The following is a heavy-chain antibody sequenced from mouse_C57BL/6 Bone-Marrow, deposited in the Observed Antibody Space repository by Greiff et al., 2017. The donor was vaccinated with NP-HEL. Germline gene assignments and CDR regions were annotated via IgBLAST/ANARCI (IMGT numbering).Heavy chain of an antibody. J-gene: IGHJ4*01. CDR1: GFTFSSYG. CDR2: ISSGGSYT. Sequence: VQLVESGGDLVKPGGSLKLSCAASGFTFSSYGMSWVRQTPDKRLEWVATISSGGSYTYYPDSVKGRFTISRDNAKNTLYLQMSSLQSEDTAMYYCARQPFITTVVADAMDYWGQGTSVTVSS. V-gene: IGHV5-6*01. D-gene: IGHD1-1*01. CDR3: ARQPFITTVVADAMDY.